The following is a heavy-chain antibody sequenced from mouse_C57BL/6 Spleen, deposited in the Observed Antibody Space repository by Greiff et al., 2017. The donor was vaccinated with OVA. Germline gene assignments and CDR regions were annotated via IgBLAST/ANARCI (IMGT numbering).Heavy chain of an antibody. CDR1: GYAFTNYL. J-gene: IGHJ2*01. D-gene: IGHD2-5*01. V-gene: IGHV1-54*01. Sequence: VQVVESGAELVRPGTSVKVSCKASGYAFTNYLIEWVKQRPGQGLEWIGVINPGSGGTNYNEKFKGKATLTADKSSSTAYMQLSSLTSEDSAVYFCARDSNFLDYWGQGTTLTVSS. CDR2: INPGSGGT. CDR3: ARDSNFLDY.